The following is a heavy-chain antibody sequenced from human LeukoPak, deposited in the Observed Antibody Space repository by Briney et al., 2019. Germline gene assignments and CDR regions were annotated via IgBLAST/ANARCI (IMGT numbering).Heavy chain of an antibody. CDR2: ISAYNGNT. Sequence: ASVKISCKASGYTFTSYGISWVRQAPGQGLEWMGWISAYNGNTNYAQKLQGRVTMTTDTSTSTAYMELRSLRSDDTAVYYCARNDYGDYVFDYWGQGTLVTVSS. D-gene: IGHD4-17*01. J-gene: IGHJ4*02. CDR1: GYTFTSYG. CDR3: ARNDYGDYVFDY. V-gene: IGHV1-18*04.